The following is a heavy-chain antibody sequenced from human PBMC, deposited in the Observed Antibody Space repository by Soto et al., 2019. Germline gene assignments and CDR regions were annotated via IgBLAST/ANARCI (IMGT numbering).Heavy chain of an antibody. CDR2: IGTAGDT. V-gene: IGHV3-13*01. D-gene: IGHD3-3*01. Sequence: SGGSLRLSCAASGFTFSSYDMHWVRQATGKGLEWVSAIGTAGDTYYPGSVKGRFTISRENAKNSLYLQMNSLRAGDTAVYYCARGGYYDFWSGSYYYYGMDVWGQGTTVTVSS. CDR1: GFTFSSYD. CDR3: ARGGYYDFWSGSYYYYGMDV. J-gene: IGHJ6*02.